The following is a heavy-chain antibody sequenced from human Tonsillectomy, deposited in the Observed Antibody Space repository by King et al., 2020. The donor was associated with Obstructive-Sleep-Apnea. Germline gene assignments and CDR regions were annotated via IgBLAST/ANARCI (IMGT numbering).Heavy chain of an antibody. Sequence: QLVQSGSELKKPGASVKVSCKASGYTFTNNAMTWVRQAPGQGLEWMGWINTNTGNPTYAQGFTGRFVFSLVTSVSTAYLQISSLKAEDTAMYFCAIDSSDYGLGYWGQGTLVTVSS. J-gene: IGHJ4*02. D-gene: IGHD4-17*01. V-gene: IGHV7-4-1*02. CDR3: AIDSSDYGLGY. CDR2: INTNTGNP. CDR1: GYTFTNNA.